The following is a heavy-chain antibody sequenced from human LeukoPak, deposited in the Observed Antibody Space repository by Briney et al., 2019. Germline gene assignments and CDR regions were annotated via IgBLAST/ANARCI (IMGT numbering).Heavy chain of an antibody. CDR3: AKLRCSSTSCYYYYYYYMDV. Sequence: PGGSLRLSCAASGFTFSSYSMNWVRQAPGKGLEWVSSIGSSSSYIYYADSVKGRFTISRDNAKNSLYLQMNSPRAEDTAVYYCAKLRCSSTSCYYYYYYYMDVWGKGTTVTVSS. CDR1: GFTFSSYS. CDR2: IGSSSSYI. V-gene: IGHV3-21*01. J-gene: IGHJ6*03. D-gene: IGHD2-2*01.